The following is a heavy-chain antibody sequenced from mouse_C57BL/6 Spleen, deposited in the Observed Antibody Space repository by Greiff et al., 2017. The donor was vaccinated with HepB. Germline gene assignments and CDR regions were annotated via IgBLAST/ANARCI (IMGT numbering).Heavy chain of an antibody. CDR2: INPNNGGT. J-gene: IGHJ4*01. CDR1: GYTFTDYN. D-gene: IGHD2-2*01. Sequence: VQLMESGPELVKPGASVKIPCKASGYTFTDYNMDWVKQSHGKSLEWIGDINPNNGGTIYNQKFKGKATLTVDKSSSTAYMELRRLTSEDTAVYYCARYGYDEYYAMDYWGQGTSVTVSS. V-gene: IGHV1-18*01. CDR3: ARYGYDEYYAMDY.